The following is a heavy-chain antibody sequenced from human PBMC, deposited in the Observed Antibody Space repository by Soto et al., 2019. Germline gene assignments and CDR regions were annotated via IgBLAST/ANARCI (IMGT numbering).Heavy chain of an antibody. J-gene: IGHJ2*01. CDR2: ISTYNGYT. D-gene: IGHD3-22*01. V-gene: IGHV1-18*01. Sequence: VPLVQSGAEVKKPGASVKVSCKASGYAFTSYGITWVRQAPGQGLEWMGWISTYNGYTNYAQKLQGRVTMTTYTYTRTAYMELRSLISDDTAIYYCARDGGPFRDSSGYSDCYFDLWGRGTLVTVSS. CDR1: GYAFTSYG. CDR3: ARDGGPFRDSSGYSDCYFDL.